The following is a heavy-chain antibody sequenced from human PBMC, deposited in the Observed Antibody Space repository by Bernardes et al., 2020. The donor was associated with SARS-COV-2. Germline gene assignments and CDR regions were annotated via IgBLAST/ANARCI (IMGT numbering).Heavy chain of an antibody. V-gene: IGHV4-34*01. CDR1: GGSFSGYY. CDR2: INHSGST. D-gene: IGHD3-3*01. Sequence: SETLSLTCAVYGGSFSGYYWSWIRQPPGKGLEWIGEINHSGSTNYNPSLKSRVTISVDTSKNQFSLKLSSVTAADTAVYYCARAPSWSGYSHDGGRGLFDPWGQGTLVTVSS. CDR3: ARAPSWSGYSHDGGRGLFDP. J-gene: IGHJ5*02.